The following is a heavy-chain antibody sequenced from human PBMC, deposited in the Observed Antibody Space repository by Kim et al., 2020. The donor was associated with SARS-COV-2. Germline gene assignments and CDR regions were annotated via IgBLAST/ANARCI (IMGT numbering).Heavy chain of an antibody. CDR2: INPNSGGT. J-gene: IGHJ4*02. CDR3: ARDPMYYYDSSGYHHRHNYFDY. D-gene: IGHD3-22*01. CDR1: GYTFTGYY. V-gene: IGHV1-2*06. Sequence: ASVKVSCKASGYTFTGYYMHWVRQAPGQGLEWMGRINPNSGGTNYAQKFQGRVTMTRDTSISTAYMELSRLRSDDTAVYYCARDPMYYYDSSGYHHRHNYFDYWGQGTLVTVSS.